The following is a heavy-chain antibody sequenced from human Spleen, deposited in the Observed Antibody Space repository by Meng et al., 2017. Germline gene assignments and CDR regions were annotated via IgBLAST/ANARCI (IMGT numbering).Heavy chain of an antibody. D-gene: IGHD5-24*01. Sequence: ESLKISCTVSGYSISSGYYWGWVRQPPGKGLEWIGTIYHSGSTNYNPSLKSRVTISLDTSKNQFSLKLSSVTAADTAVYYCARCRDGYNWDFDNWGQGTLVTVSS. V-gene: IGHV4-38-2*02. J-gene: IGHJ4*02. CDR1: GYSISSGYY. CDR3: ARCRDGYNWDFDN. CDR2: IYHSGST.